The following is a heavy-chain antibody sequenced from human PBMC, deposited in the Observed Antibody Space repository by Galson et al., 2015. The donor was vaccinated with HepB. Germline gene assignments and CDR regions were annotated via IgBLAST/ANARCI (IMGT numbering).Heavy chain of an antibody. J-gene: IGHJ4*02. CDR1: GYTFTGYY. V-gene: IGHV1-2*06. Sequence: SVKVSCKASGYTFTGYYIHWVRQAPGQGLEWMGRINPYSGDTNSAQNFQGRVTMTRDTSISTAYMELRRLRSDDTAVYYCARDNNSGGPNLEDYRGQGTLVTVSS. D-gene: IGHD6-25*01. CDR3: ARDNNSGGPNLEDY. CDR2: INPYSGDT.